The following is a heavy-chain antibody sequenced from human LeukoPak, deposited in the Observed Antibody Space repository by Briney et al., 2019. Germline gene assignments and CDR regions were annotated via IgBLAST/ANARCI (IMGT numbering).Heavy chain of an antibody. D-gene: IGHD7-27*01. V-gene: IGHV4-30-4*08. J-gene: IGHJ4*02. CDR1: GGSISSYY. CDR3: AREASRWNLSGGDY. Sequence: KPSETLSLTCTVSGGSISSYYWSWIRQPPGKGLEWIGYIYYSGSTYYNPSFKSRVTISVDTSKNQFSLKLSSVTAADTAVYYCAREASRWNLSGGDYWGQGTLVTVSS. CDR2: IYYSGST.